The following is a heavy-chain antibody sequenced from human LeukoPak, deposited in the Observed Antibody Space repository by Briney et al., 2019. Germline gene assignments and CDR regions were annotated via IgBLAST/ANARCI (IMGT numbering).Heavy chain of an antibody. V-gene: IGHV3-21*01. CDR1: GFTFEYCG. J-gene: IGHJ3*02. D-gene: IGHD2-2*01. CDR2: ISSSGIYK. CDR3: ARDDGYCGTTGCSPGAFDI. Sequence: GGSLRLSCAASGFTFEYCGMNRARQAPGKGLEWVSSISSSGIYKYHADSVKGRFTISRDNAKNSLYLQMNGLRAEDTALYYCARDDGYCGTTGCSPGAFDIWGQGTIVTVSS.